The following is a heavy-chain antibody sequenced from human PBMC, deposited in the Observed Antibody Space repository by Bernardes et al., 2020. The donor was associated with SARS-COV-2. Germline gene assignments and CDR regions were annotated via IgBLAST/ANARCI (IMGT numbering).Heavy chain of an antibody. CDR1: GFTFNSYA. D-gene: IGHD2-21*02. J-gene: IGHJ6*02. Sequence: GSLRLSCTASGFTFNSYAMHWVRQAPGKGLQWVSTISGSGGGTYYAGSVKGRFTISRDNSDNTLSLQMNSLRGEDTAVYYCAKGVTATRYFGMDVWGQGTTVAVSS. CDR2: ISGSGGGT. V-gene: IGHV3-23*01. CDR3: AKGVTATRYFGMDV.